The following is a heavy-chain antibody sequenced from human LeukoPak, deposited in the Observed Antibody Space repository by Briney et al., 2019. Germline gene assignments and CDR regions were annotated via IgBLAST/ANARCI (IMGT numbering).Heavy chain of an antibody. J-gene: IGHJ4*02. CDR1: GFTFSSYA. D-gene: IGHD3-16*02. V-gene: IGHV3-23*01. CDR2: ISGSAGST. Sequence: PGGSLRLSCAASGFTFSSYAMNWVRQAPGKGLEWVSAISGSAGSTYYADSVKGRFTISRDNSKNTLYLQMNSLRAEDTAAFYCAKDKDDYVWGSYRSIDYWGQGTLVTVSS. CDR3: AKDKDDYVWGSYRSIDY.